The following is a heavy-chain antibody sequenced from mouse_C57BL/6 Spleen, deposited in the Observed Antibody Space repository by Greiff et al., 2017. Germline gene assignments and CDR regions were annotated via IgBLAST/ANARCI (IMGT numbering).Heavy chain of an antibody. Sequence: QVQLQQSGAELVKPGASVKMSCKASGSTFTTYPIAWLKQNHGKSLEWIGNFHPYNDDTKSNEKFKGKAKLTVEKSSSTASLELSRLTSDDSAVYYCARSYVISYFDYWGQGTTLTVSS. D-gene: IGHD1-1*01. CDR3: ARSYVISYFDY. CDR1: GSTFTTYP. J-gene: IGHJ2*01. V-gene: IGHV1-47*01. CDR2: FHPYNDDT.